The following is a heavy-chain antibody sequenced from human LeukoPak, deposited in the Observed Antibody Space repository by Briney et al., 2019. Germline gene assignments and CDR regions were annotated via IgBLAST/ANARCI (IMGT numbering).Heavy chain of an antibody. CDR1: GGSISSGGYN. J-gene: IGHJ4*02. CDR3: VRESGGLAAFTC. D-gene: IGHD3/OR15-3a*01. V-gene: IGHV4-31*03. CDR2: MYSSGKS. Sequence: SQTLSLTCTVSGGSISSGGYNWGWIRQHPGKGLEWIGYMYSSGKSDYNPSLKSRVTISGDRSKNQFSLQLSSVTAADTAVYHCVRESGGLAAFTCRGQGTLVTVSS.